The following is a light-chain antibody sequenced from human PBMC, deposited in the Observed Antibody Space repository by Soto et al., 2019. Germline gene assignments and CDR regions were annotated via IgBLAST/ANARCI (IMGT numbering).Light chain of an antibody. J-gene: IGKJ3*01. CDR3: QQSSSFPLT. CDR1: QGISNW. Sequence: DIQMTQSPSSVSASVGERVTITCRASQGISNWLAWYQQKPGKAPKLLIYATSNLQSGVPSRFSASGSGTDFTLTISSLQPEDFAAYYCQQSSSFPLTFGPGTKMDIK. V-gene: IGKV1-12*01. CDR2: ATS.